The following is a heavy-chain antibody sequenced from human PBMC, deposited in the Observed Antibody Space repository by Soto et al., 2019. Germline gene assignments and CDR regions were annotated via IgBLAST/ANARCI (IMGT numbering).Heavy chain of an antibody. D-gene: IGHD2-21*01. CDR2: IIPIFDTA. J-gene: IGHJ6*02. V-gene: IGHV1-69*13. CDR1: GDTFSSYA. Sequence: SVKVSCKASGDTFSSYAISWVRQAPGQGLEWMGGIIPIFDTANYAQKFQGRVTITADESTSTAYMELSSLRSEDTAVYYCARVYSPGNPRAGMDVWGQGTTVTVSS. CDR3: ARVYSPGNPRAGMDV.